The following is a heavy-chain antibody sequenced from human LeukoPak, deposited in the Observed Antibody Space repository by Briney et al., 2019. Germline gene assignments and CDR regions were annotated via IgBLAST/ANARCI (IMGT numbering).Heavy chain of an antibody. J-gene: IGHJ6*03. V-gene: IGHV7-4-1*02. D-gene: IGHD1-1*01. CDR1: GYTSTNYA. CDR3: ASNDLLDYYYYMDV. CDR2: INSNTGNP. Sequence: ASVKVSCKASGYTSTNYAMSWVRQAPGQGLEWMGWINSNTGNPTYAQGLTGRFVFYLDTSVNTAYLQLSSLKAEDTAVYYCASNDLLDYYYYMDVWGKGTTVTVSS.